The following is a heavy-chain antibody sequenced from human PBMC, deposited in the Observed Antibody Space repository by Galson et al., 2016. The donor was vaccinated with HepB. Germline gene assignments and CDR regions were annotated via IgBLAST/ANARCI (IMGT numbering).Heavy chain of an antibody. Sequence: SLRLSCAASGFTFGSYAMSWVRQAPRKGLQWVSIITGSGGNTYYADSVKGRFTVSRDNSKNTVNLQMNSLRAEDTAVYYCAISPTLTTFDSWGQGTLVTVSS. CDR3: AISPTLTTFDS. D-gene: IGHD4-17*01. V-gene: IGHV3-23*01. CDR1: GFTFGSYA. J-gene: IGHJ4*02. CDR2: ITGSGGNT.